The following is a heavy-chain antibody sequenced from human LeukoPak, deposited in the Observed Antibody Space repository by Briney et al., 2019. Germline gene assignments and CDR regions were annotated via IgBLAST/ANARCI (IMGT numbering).Heavy chain of an antibody. J-gene: IGHJ5*02. V-gene: IGHV1-69*04. D-gene: IGHD3-10*01. Sequence: GSSVKVSCKASGGTFSSYAISWVRQAPGQGLEWMGRIIPILGIANYAQKFQGRVTITADKSTSTAYMELSSLRSEDTAVYYCARGGSGSYLNWFDPWGQGTLVTVSS. CDR3: ARGGSGSYLNWFDP. CDR2: IIPILGIA. CDR1: GGTFSSYA.